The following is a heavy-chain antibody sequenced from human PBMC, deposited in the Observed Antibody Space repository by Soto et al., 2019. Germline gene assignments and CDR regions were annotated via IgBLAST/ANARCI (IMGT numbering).Heavy chain of an antibody. J-gene: IGHJ4*02. CDR2: IYHSGSI. D-gene: IGHD2-15*01. CDR3: ARLAEVAANPAPPYYFDY. Sequence: QVQLQESGPGLVKPSGTLSLTCAVSGGSISSSNWWSWVRQPPGKGLEWIGEIYHSGSINHNPSLKSRVTISVDKSKNQFSLKLSSVTAADTAMYYCARLAEVAANPAPPYYFDYWGQGTLVTVSS. V-gene: IGHV4-4*02. CDR1: GGSISSSNW.